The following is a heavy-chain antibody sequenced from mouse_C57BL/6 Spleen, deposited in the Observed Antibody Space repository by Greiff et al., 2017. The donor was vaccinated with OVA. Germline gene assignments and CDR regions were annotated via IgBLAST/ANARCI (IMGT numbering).Heavy chain of an antibody. CDR3: ARLTTVVGYFDY. CDR2: IDPSDSYT. Sequence: VKLQQPGAELVMPGASVKLSCKASGYTFTSYWMHWVKQRPGQGLEWIGEIDPSDSYTNYNQKFKGKSTLTVDKSSSTAYMQLSSLTSEDSAVYYCARLTTVVGYFDYWGQGTTLTVSS. J-gene: IGHJ2*01. CDR1: GYTFTSYW. D-gene: IGHD1-1*01. V-gene: IGHV1-69*01.